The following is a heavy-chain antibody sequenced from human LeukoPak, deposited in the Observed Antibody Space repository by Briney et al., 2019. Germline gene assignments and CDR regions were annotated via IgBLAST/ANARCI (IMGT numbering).Heavy chain of an antibody. Sequence: SQTLSLTCAVSGGSISSGGYSWSWIRQPPGKGLEWIGYIYHSGSTYYNPSLKSRVTISVDGSKNQFSLKLSSVTAADTAVYYCARGGRYCSSTSCWWFDPWGQGTLVTVSS. V-gene: IGHV4-30-2*01. J-gene: IGHJ5*02. CDR3: ARGGRYCSSTSCWWFDP. CDR1: GGSISSGGYS. CDR2: IYHSGST. D-gene: IGHD2-2*01.